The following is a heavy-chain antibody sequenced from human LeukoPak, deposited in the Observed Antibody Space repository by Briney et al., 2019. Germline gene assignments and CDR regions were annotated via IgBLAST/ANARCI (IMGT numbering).Heavy chain of an antibody. CDR2: IYWDDDK. Sequence: SGPTLVNPTQTLTLTCTFSGISLSTSGVGVGWIRQPPGKALEWLAPIYWDDDKRYRPSLKSRLTITKYTSKNQVVLTMTNTDPVDTATYYCAHVPRNYDSSGYYYPYFGFWGQGTLVTVSS. CDR1: GISLSTSGVG. J-gene: IGHJ4*02. D-gene: IGHD3-22*01. CDR3: AHVPRNYDSSGYYYPYFGF. V-gene: IGHV2-5*02.